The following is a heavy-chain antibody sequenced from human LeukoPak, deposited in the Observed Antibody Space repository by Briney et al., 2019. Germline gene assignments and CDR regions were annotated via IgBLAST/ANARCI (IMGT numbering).Heavy chain of an antibody. CDR3: ARGGYYYGSGSQSEGGLDY. CDR2: IIPIFGTA. J-gene: IGHJ4*02. D-gene: IGHD3-10*01. Sequence: GASVKVSCKASGGTFSSYAISWVRQAPGQGLEWMGGIIPIFGTANYAQKFQGRVMITADESTSTAYMELSSLRSEDTAVYYCARGGYYYGSGSQSEGGLDYWGQGTLVTVSS. CDR1: GGTFSSYA. V-gene: IGHV1-69*01.